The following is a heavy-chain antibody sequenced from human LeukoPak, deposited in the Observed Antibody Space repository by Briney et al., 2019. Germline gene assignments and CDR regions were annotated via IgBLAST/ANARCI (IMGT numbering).Heavy chain of an antibody. CDR2: IYYSGST. D-gene: IGHD3-3*01. CDR1: GGSISNYY. V-gene: IGHV4-59*12. CDR3: ARGLNDSWTGENY. J-gene: IGHJ4*02. Sequence: SETLSLTCTVSGGSISNYYWSWIRQPPGKGLEWIGYIYYSGSTNYNSSFKSRVTISIDTSKSQFSLKVRYVTAADTAVYYCARGLNDSWTGENYWGQGTLVTVSS.